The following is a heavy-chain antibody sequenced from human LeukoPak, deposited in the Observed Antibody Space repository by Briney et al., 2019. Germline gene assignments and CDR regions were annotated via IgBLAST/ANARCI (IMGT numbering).Heavy chain of an antibody. Sequence: SETLSVTCTVSGGSIRGSSDYWGWIRQSPGKGLEWIGSIYYSGSTYYNPSLKSRVTISVDTSKNQFYVKLTSVTAADTAVYYCARNESVLGTTGLNDFFDDWGQGTLVTVSS. CDR3: ARNESVLGTTGLNDFFDD. CDR1: GGSIRGSSDY. J-gene: IGHJ4*02. D-gene: IGHD1-26*01. V-gene: IGHV4-39*01. CDR2: IYYSGST.